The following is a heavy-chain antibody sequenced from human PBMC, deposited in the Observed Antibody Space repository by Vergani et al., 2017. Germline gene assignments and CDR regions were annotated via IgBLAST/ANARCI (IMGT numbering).Heavy chain of an antibody. V-gene: IGHV3-15*01. D-gene: IGHD5-24*01. J-gene: IGHJ4*02. CDR1: GFTFSNAW. CDR3: AKVQRSGGGDGYNCLDY. Sequence: EVQLVESGGGLVKPGGSLRLSCAASGFTFSNAWMSWVRQAPGKGREWVGRINSRTDGGTTDYAAPVKGRFTIPGDDSKNTLYLQVNSLSAEDTAVYYWAKVQRSGGGDGYNCLDYWGQGTLVTVSS. CDR2: INSRTDGGTT.